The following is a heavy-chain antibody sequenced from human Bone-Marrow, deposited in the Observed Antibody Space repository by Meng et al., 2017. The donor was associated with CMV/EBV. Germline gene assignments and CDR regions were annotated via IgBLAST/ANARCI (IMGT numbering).Heavy chain of an antibody. Sequence: SVKVSCKASGFTFTTSAVQWVRRARGQRLEWIGWIVVGSGITNYAQKFQERVTITRDMSTSTAYMELSSLRSEDTAVYYCAADYSNFGTALYNWFDPWGQGTLVTVSS. J-gene: IGHJ5*02. CDR2: IVVGSGIT. CDR3: AADYSNFGTALYNWFDP. V-gene: IGHV1-58*01. D-gene: IGHD4-11*01. CDR1: GFTFTTSA.